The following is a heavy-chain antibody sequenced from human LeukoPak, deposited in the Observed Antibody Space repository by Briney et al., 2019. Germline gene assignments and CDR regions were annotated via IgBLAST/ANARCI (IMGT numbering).Heavy chain of an antibody. D-gene: IGHD6-13*01. CDR1: GGSISNYY. CDR2: IYYSGST. CDR3: ARGRAAGYFDY. Sequence: SETLSLTCTVSGGSISNYYWSWIRQPPGKGLEWIGYIYYSGSTNYNPSLTSRVTMSIDTSMNQFSLKLSSVTAADTAVYYCARGRAAGYFDYWGQGTLVTVSS. J-gene: IGHJ4*02. V-gene: IGHV4-59*01.